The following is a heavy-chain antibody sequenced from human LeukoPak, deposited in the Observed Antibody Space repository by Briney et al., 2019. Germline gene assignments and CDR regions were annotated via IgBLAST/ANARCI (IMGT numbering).Heavy chain of an antibody. CDR2: INPNSGGT. Sequence: GASVKVSCKAYGYTFISNYLNWVRQAPGQGLEWMGWINPNSGGTNYAQKFQGRVTMTRDTSISTAYMELSRLRSDDTAVYYCARDPQSSSWSGVDYWGQGTLVTVSS. D-gene: IGHD6-13*01. CDR3: ARDPQSSSWSGVDY. V-gene: IGHV1-2*02. CDR1: GYTFISNY. J-gene: IGHJ4*02.